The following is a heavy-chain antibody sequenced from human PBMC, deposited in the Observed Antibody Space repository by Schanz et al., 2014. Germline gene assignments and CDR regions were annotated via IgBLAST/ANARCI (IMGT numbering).Heavy chain of an antibody. V-gene: IGHV4-39*01. CDR1: GGSISSSTYY. D-gene: IGHD3-10*01. J-gene: IGHJ5*02. CDR3: ARLMVPGWFDP. Sequence: QLQLQESGPGLVIPSETLSLTCTVSGGSISSSTYYWGWIRQPPGKEPEWIGTIDDTGSTYYTPSVRGRPPLSVHTSKSQLSVQLPSVTAADTAVYYCARLMVPGWFDPWGQGQLVTVSS. CDR2: IDDTGST.